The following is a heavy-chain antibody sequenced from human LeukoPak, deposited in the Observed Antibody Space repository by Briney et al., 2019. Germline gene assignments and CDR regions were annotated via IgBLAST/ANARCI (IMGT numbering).Heavy chain of an antibody. CDR2: IRYDGSNK. V-gene: IGHV3-30*02. Sequence: GGSLRLSCAASGFTFSSYGMHWVRQAPGKGLEWVAFIRYDGSNKYYADSVKGRFTISRDNSKNTLYLQMNSLRAEDTAVYYCARDPGIGAAGTVGHFDYWGQGTLVTVSS. CDR1: GFTFSSYG. J-gene: IGHJ4*02. D-gene: IGHD6-13*01. CDR3: ARDPGIGAAGTVGHFDY.